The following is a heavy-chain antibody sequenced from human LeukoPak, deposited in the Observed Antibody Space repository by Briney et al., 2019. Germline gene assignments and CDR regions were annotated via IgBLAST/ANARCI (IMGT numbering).Heavy chain of an antibody. CDR1: GFTFSSYG. CDR2: IWYDGSNK. D-gene: IGHD3-22*01. CDR3: AREGDYYDSSGYFAPLDY. V-gene: IGHV3-33*01. J-gene: IGHJ4*02. Sequence: GGSLRLSCAASGFTFSSYGMHWVRQAPGKGLEWVAVIWYDGSNKYYADSVKGRFTISRDNSKNTLYLQMNSLRAEDTAVYYCAREGDYYDSSGYFAPLDYWGQGTLVTVSS.